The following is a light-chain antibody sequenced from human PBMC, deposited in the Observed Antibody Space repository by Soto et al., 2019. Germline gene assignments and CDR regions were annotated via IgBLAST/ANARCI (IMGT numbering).Light chain of an antibody. CDR3: QQYGSSRT. CDR1: QRVGSTS. J-gene: IGKJ1*01. Sequence: EIVLTQSPGTLSLSPGERATLSCRASQRVGSTSLAWYQQKPGQAPRLLIYGASSRATGIPDRFSGSGSGTDFTLTISRLEPEDFAVYYCQQYGSSRTFGQGTKVDI. V-gene: IGKV3-20*01. CDR2: GAS.